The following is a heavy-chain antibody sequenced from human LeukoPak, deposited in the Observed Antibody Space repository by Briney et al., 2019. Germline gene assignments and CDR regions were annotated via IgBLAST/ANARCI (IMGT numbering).Heavy chain of an antibody. Sequence: PGGSLRLSCAGAGFTFSNYGMHWVRQAPGKGLDWVAVISYEGGTTYYADSVKGRFTISRDNSRNTLFLQMDSLRPEGTAVYYCARGGRLRLLSLYYFENWGQGTLVTVSS. CDR2: ISYEGGTT. J-gene: IGHJ4*02. CDR1: GFTFSNYG. D-gene: IGHD5-12*01. CDR3: ARGGRLRLLSLYYFEN. V-gene: IGHV3-30*03.